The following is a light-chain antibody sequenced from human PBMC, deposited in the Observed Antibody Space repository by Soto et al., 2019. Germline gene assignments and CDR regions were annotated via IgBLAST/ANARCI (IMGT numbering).Light chain of an antibody. CDR2: DSC. CDR3: QQSYSTTWT. CDR1: QSISRY. J-gene: IGKJ1*01. V-gene: IGKV1-39*01. Sequence: DIQMTQSPSSLSASVGDRVTITCRASQSISRYLNWYQQKPGKAHKRLIYDSCSLQSGVPSRFSGSGSGTDFTLTISSLQPEDFATDYYQQSYSTTWTFGQGTKVEIK.